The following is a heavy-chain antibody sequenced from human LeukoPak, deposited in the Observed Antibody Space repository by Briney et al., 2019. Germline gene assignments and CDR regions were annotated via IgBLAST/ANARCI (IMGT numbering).Heavy chain of an antibody. CDR3: AKDLHSGASCY. D-gene: IGHD3-10*01. Sequence: GGSLRLSCAASGFTFSSYAMYWVRQAPGKGLEWMAFIENDGNNKHLVDSVKGRFTISRDNSKNMLYFQMNSLRPEDTAVYYCAKDLHSGASCYWGQGTLVTVPS. J-gene: IGHJ4*02. V-gene: IGHV3-30*02. CDR2: IENDGNNK. CDR1: GFTFSSYA.